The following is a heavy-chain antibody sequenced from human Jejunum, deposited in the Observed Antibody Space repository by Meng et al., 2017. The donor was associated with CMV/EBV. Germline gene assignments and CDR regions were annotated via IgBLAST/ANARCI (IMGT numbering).Heavy chain of an antibody. CDR2: IKRKTDGGTT. V-gene: IGHV3-15*01. J-gene: IGHJ3*02. D-gene: IGHD2-2*01. CDR3: TTEVCTATNCYTKGAFDI. CDR1: AW. Sequence: AWMTLVRQAPGKGLEWVGRIKRKTDGGTTDYAGPVKGRFTISRDDSKNTLYLQMNSLKTEDTAVYYCTTEVCTATNCYTKGAFDIWGQGTMVTVSS.